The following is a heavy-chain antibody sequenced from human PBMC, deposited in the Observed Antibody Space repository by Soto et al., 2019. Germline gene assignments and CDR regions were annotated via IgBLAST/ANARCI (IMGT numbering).Heavy chain of an antibody. D-gene: IGHD6-19*01. CDR3: ARDLRSASGWYAPGY. V-gene: IGHV3-23*01. CDR1: GYTFTNYA. CDR2: ISGYSGTT. Sequence: DVQLLESGGGLVQPGESLRLSCAASGYTFTNYAMMWVRQAPGKGLEWVSSISGYSGTTYYADSVKGRFTLSRDTSRNTVYLGINSLRAEDTAVYYCARDLRSASGWYAPGYWGQGTLVTVSS. J-gene: IGHJ4*02.